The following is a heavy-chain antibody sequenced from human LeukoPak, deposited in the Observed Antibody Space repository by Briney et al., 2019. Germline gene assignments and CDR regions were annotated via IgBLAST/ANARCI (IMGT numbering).Heavy chain of an antibody. CDR2: IIPIFGTA. V-gene: IGHV1-69*06. D-gene: IGHD3-22*01. CDR1: GGTFSSYA. Sequence: SVKVSCKASGGTFSSYAISRVRQAPGQGLEWMGGIIPIFGTANYAQKFQGRVTITADKSTSTAYMELSSLRSEDTAVYYCARDDSHYYGSSGYYGGDYWGQGTLVTVSS. J-gene: IGHJ4*02. CDR3: ARDDSHYYGSSGYYGGDY.